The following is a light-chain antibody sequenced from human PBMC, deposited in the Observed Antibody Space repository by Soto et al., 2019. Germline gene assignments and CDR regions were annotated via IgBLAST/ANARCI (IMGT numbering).Light chain of an antibody. Sequence: DIQMTQSPSTLSASVGDRVTITCRASQSIGDSLAWYQQKPGKAPYLLISDVSSLERGVPARFSGSGSGTDFTLTISSLQPEDFATYYCQQSYSSPITFGQGTRLDSK. J-gene: IGKJ5*01. CDR3: QQSYSSPIT. CDR2: DVS. CDR1: QSIGDS. V-gene: IGKV1-39*01.